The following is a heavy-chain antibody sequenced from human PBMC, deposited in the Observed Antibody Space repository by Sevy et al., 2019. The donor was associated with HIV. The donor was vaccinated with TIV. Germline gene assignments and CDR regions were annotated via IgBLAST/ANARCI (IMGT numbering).Heavy chain of an antibody. J-gene: IGHJ4*02. D-gene: IGHD3-22*01. CDR2: ISYDGRNTK. Sequence: GGSLRLSCVGSGFSFSDHRMHWVRQAPGKGLEWMAVISYDGRNTKYKADSVKGRFTISRDNSKNTLYLQMNSLRAEDTAVYYCAKDSYFDNTLFDYWGQGTLVTVSS. CDR3: AKDSYFDNTLFDY. CDR1: GFSFSDHR. V-gene: IGHV3-30*18.